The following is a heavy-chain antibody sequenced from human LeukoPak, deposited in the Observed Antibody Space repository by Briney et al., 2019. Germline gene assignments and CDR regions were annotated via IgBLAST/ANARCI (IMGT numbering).Heavy chain of an antibody. J-gene: IGHJ6*03. CDR1: GSMSNHF. CDR2: IYYSGST. CDR3: ARVPYSSSWAMFPYYYYYMDV. D-gene: IGHD6-13*01. V-gene: IGHV4-59*11. Sequence: SETLSLTCTVFGSMSNHFWSWIRQPPGKGLEWIGYIYYSGSTNYNPSLKSRVTISVDTSKNQFSLKLSSVTAADTAVYYCARVPYSSSWAMFPYYYYYMDVWGKGTTVTVSS.